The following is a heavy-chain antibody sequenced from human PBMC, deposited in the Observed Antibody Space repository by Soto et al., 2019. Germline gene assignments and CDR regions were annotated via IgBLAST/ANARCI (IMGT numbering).Heavy chain of an antibody. Sequence: PGGSLRLSCAASGFTFDDYAMHWVRQAPGKGLEWVSGISWNSGSIGYADSVKGRFTISRDNAKNSLYLQMNSLRAEDTALYYCAKAPNALYDSSGYYDYWGQGTLVTV. CDR3: AKAPNALYDSSGYYDY. V-gene: IGHV3-9*01. D-gene: IGHD3-22*01. J-gene: IGHJ4*02. CDR2: ISWNSGSI. CDR1: GFTFDDYA.